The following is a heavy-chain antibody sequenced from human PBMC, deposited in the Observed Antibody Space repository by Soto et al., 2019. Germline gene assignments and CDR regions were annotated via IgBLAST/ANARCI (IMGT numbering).Heavy chain of an antibody. Sequence: ASVKVSGKASGYTFTRYNVHCVRQAPGQGLEWMAIINPSGGTTYYVQKFEGRVTLTTDTSTSTVYMELSSLRSDDTAVYYCARVRGGGSEYFFDYWGQGTLVTVS. J-gene: IGHJ4*02. CDR2: INPSGGTT. D-gene: IGHD2-15*01. V-gene: IGHV1-46*01. CDR1: GYTFTRYN. CDR3: ARVRGGGSEYFFDY.